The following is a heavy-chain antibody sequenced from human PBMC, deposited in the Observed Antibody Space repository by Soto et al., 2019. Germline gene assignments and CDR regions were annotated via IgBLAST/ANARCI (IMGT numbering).Heavy chain of an antibody. CDR2: INQDGGGT. V-gene: IGHV3-7*01. CDR3: ARSGDNYNVLDY. CDR1: GFTFSSSF. D-gene: IGHD3-10*02. J-gene: IGHJ4*02. Sequence: PGGSLRLSCVASGFTFSSSFMGWVRQAPGKGLEWVANINQDGGGTYYVDSVQGRFTISGDNAKNSLYLQINSLRGEDSATYYCARSGDNYNVLDYWGQGTPVTVSS.